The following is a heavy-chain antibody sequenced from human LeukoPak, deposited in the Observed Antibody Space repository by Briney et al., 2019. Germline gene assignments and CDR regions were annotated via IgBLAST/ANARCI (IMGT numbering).Heavy chain of an antibody. D-gene: IGHD3-3*01. J-gene: IGHJ4*02. CDR2: INPNSGGT. Sequence: ASVKVSCKASGYTFTGYYMHWVRQAPGQGLEWMGWINPNSGGTNYAQKFQGRVTMTRDTSISTAYMELSRLRSDDTAVYYCARGPSDVLRFLGWLLFDYWGQGTLVTVSS. V-gene: IGHV1-2*02. CDR3: ARGPSDVLRFLGWLLFDY. CDR1: GYTFTGYY.